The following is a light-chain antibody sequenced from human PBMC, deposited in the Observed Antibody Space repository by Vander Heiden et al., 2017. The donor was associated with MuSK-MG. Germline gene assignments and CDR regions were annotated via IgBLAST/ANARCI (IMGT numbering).Light chain of an antibody. CDR1: EDINIW. CDR2: QAS. Sequence: DIQMTQSPSTLSASVGGRVTITCRASEDINIWLAWYQQKPWKAPNLLIYQASSLESGVPSRFSGTRSGTEFTLTISSLHPDDIATYYSQHYSSYSRVFGQWTKVELK. J-gene: IGKJ1*01. V-gene: IGKV1-5*03. CDR3: QHYSSYSRV.